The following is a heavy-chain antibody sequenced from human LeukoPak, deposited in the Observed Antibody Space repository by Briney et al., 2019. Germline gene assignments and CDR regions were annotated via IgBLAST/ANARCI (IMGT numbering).Heavy chain of an antibody. CDR2: IWYDGNNI. CDR1: GFTFSSYA. Sequence: GGSLRLSCAASGFTFSSYAMSWVRQAPGKGLEWVAIIWYDGNNIHYADSVKGRFTISRDNSKNTLYLQMNSLRAEDTAVYYCARDPSRGYSLIFDYWGQGTLVTVPS. J-gene: IGHJ4*02. CDR3: ARDPSRGYSLIFDY. V-gene: IGHV3-33*08. D-gene: IGHD5-12*01.